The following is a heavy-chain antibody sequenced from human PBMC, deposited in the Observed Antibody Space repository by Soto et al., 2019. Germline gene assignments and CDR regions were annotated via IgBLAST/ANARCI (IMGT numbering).Heavy chain of an antibody. CDR2: INAGNGNT. D-gene: IGHD6-13*01. Sequence: ASVKVSCKASGYTFTSYAMHWVRQAPGQRLEWMGWINAGNGNTKYSQKFQGRVTITRDTSASTVYMELSSLRSEDTAVYYCARESSIAAAGREGRDDYWGQGTLVTVSS. CDR1: GYTFTSYA. CDR3: ARESSIAAAGREGRDDY. J-gene: IGHJ4*02. V-gene: IGHV1-3*01.